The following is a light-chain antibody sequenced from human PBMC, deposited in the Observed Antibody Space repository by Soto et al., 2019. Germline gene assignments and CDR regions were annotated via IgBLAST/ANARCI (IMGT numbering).Light chain of an antibody. Sequence: DIQMTQSPSTLSASVGDRVTITCRASQSISSWLAWYQQKPGTAPKLLIYDASSLESGVPSRFSGSGSGTEFTLTISSLQPADFATYYCQQYNSYSRYTFGQGTKLEIK. CDR1: QSISSW. CDR3: QQYNSYSRYT. V-gene: IGKV1-5*01. CDR2: DAS. J-gene: IGKJ2*01.